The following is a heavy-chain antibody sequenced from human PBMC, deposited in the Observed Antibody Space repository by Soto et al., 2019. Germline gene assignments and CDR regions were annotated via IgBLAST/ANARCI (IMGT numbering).Heavy chain of an antibody. Sequence: GGSLRLSCAASGFTFSSYGMHWGRQAPGKGLEWAAVIWYDGSNKYYADSVKGRFTISRDNSKNTLYLQMNSLRAEDTAVYYCAREAHMNGDAFDIWGQGTMVTVSS. CDR2: IWYDGSNK. J-gene: IGHJ3*02. CDR3: AREAHMNGDAFDI. D-gene: IGHD2-8*01. CDR1: GFTFSSYG. V-gene: IGHV3-33*01.